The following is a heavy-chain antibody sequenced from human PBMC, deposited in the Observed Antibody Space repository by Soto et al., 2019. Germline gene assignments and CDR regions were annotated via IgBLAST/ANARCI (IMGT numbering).Heavy chain of an antibody. CDR1: GYTFTSYA. CDR2: INAGNGNT. Sequence: GASVKVSCKASGYTFTSYAMHWVRQAPGQRLEWMGWINAGNGNTKYSQKFQGRVTITRDTSASTAYMELSSLRSEDTAVYYCARERYCGGDCYSWFDPWGQGTLVTVSS. V-gene: IGHV1-3*01. J-gene: IGHJ5*02. CDR3: ARERYCGGDCYSWFDP. D-gene: IGHD2-21*02.